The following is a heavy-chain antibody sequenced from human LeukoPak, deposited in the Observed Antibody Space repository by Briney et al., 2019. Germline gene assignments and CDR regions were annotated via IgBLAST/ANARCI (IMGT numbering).Heavy chain of an antibody. J-gene: IGHJ4*02. CDR1: GFTFDDYA. D-gene: IGHD3-22*01. CDR3: AKDRRDYYDSSGYLDY. V-gene: IGHV3-9*01. CDR2: ISWNSGSI. Sequence: PGGSLRLSRAASGFTFDDYAMHWVRQAPGKGLEWVSGISWNSGSIGYADSVKGRFTISRDNAKNSLYLQMNSLRAEDTALYYCAKDRRDYYDSSGYLDYWGQGTLVTVSS.